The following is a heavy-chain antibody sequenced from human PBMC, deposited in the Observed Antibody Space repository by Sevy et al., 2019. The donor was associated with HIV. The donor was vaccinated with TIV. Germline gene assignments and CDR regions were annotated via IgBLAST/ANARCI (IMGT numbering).Heavy chain of an antibody. CDR3: ANYDVLAGHADVFDI. D-gene: IGHD3-9*01. J-gene: IGHJ3*02. CDR1: GGSISSYY. CDR2: VHYRGRT. Sequence: SETLSLTCTVSGGSISSYYWSWIRQPPGKGLEWIGHVHYRGRTTYNPSLTSRVTISVDTSKIHFSLGRNFVTPSDTAVYYRANYDVLAGHADVFDIWGQGTMVTVSS. V-gene: IGHV4-59*13.